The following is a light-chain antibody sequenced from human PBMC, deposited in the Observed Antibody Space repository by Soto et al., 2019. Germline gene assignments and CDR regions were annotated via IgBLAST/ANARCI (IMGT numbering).Light chain of an antibody. CDR1: RSVLYSANNNNY. CDR2: WAS. Sequence: DIVVTQPPDAPAVSSGEGAAINCKSSRSVLYSANNNNYLAWLQQKPGQPLKLLISWASTREFAVPDRFSGSGSGTDFTLTISSLQAEDVAVYYCQQYYSTPTFGQGTRVEIK. V-gene: IGKV4-1*01. J-gene: IGKJ1*01. CDR3: QQYYSTPT.